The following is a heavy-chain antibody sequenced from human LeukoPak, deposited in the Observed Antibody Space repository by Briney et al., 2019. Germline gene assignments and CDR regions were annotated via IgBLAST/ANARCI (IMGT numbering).Heavy chain of an antibody. CDR1: GDSIITNHW. Sequence: SGTLSLTCGVSGDSIITNHWLSWVRQPPGKGLDWIGEIYHSGHTNYNPSLRSRVTISLDKSRNQFSANLIYVTAADTAVYYCASARWDCWGQGTLVTVSS. V-gene: IGHV4-4*02. CDR3: ASARWDC. D-gene: IGHD5-24*01. J-gene: IGHJ4*02. CDR2: IYHSGHT.